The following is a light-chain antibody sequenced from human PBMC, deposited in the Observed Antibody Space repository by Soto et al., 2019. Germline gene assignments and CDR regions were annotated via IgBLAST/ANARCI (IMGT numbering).Light chain of an antibody. V-gene: IGLV1-44*01. CDR1: GSNIGSNT. CDR3: AAWDDSLNGYV. J-gene: IGLJ1*01. Sequence: QSGLTQQPSASGTPGQRGTIAFSGSGSNIGSNTVNWYQQLPGTAPKVLIYGDNQRPSGVPDRFSGSKSGSSASLAISGLHSEDEADYYCAAWDDSLNGYVFGTGTKVTVL. CDR2: GDN.